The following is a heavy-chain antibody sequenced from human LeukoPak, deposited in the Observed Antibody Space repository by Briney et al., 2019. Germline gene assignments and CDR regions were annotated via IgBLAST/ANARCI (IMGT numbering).Heavy chain of an antibody. CDR2: INWNGGST. J-gene: IGHJ4*02. V-gene: IGHV3-20*04. CDR1: GFTFDNYG. D-gene: IGHD5-18*01. Sequence: GGSLRLSCAASGFTFDNYGINWVRQAPGKGLEWVSRINWNGGSTGYADSVKGRFTISRDNAKNSLYLQMNSLRAEDTALYYCARTPRYSYGYLFDYWGQGTLVTVSS. CDR3: ARTPRYSYGYLFDY.